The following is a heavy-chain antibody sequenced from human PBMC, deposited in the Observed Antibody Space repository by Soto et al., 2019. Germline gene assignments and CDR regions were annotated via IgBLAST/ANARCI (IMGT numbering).Heavy chain of an antibody. Sequence: QVHLQQWGAGLLKPSETLSLTCAVSGGSFCNYFWYWIRQPPGKGLEWIGELSRGGGTNYNPSLQSRVSISGDPSKHQFSLNLTSVTAADTAVYYCATDRGNHWGQGTLVTVSS. CDR3: ATDRGNH. J-gene: IGHJ4*02. CDR2: LSRGGGT. V-gene: IGHV4-34*01. CDR1: GGSFCNYF.